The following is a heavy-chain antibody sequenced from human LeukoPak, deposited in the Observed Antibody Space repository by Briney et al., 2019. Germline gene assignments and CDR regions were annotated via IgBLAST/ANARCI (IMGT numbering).Heavy chain of an antibody. CDR1: GFTFSSYG. CDR3: AKDRSTSNILTGYQDN. Sequence: PGRSLRLSCVASGFTFSSYGMHWVRQAPGKGLEWVAVISYDGTNKYYADSVKGRFTISRDNSKNTLYLQMNSLRAEDTAVYYCAKDRSTSNILTGYQDNWGQGTLVTVSS. V-gene: IGHV3-30*18. CDR2: ISYDGTNK. J-gene: IGHJ4*02. D-gene: IGHD3-9*01.